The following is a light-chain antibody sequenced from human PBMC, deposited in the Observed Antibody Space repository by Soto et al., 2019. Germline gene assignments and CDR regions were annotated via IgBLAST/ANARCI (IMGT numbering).Light chain of an antibody. V-gene: IGKV3D-15*01. CDR1: QNVNIN. CDR3: QQYKDWYPLT. J-gene: IGKJ4*01. CDR2: GAS. Sequence: EIGMTQSQVTLSVSPGERVTLSCRTSQNVNINLAWHQQRPGQAPRVLIYGASNRASGIPGRFSGSGSGTDFTLTLSSLAPDDFARYYCQQYKDWYPLTYGGGTRVES.